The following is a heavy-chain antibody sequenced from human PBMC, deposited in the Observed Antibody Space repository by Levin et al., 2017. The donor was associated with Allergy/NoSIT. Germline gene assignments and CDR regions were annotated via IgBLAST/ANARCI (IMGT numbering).Heavy chain of an antibody. J-gene: IGHJ4*02. D-gene: IGHD2-21*01. CDR2: INPSGSSP. Sequence: ASVKVSCKASGYTFTDYYMHWLRQAPGQGLEWMGVINPSGSSPSYAQKFQGRVTLTTDTSSSTVYMELSSLRSEDTALYYCAREGHHCGGGPCYVDYWGQGTLVTVSS. CDR3: AREGHHCGGGPCYVDY. CDR1: GYTFTDYY. V-gene: IGHV1-46*01.